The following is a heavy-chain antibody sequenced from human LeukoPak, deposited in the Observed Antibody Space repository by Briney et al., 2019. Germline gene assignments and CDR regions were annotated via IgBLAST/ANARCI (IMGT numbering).Heavy chain of an antibody. CDR3: AKISA. D-gene: IGHD6-19*01. Sequence: GGSLRLSCAASGFTFSSYAMHWVRQAPGKGLEWVAVISYDGSNKYYADSVKGRFTISRDNSKNTLYLQMNSLRPEDTALYYCAKISAWGQGTLVTVSS. CDR2: ISYDGSNK. J-gene: IGHJ5*02. V-gene: IGHV3-30-3*01. CDR1: GFTFSSYA.